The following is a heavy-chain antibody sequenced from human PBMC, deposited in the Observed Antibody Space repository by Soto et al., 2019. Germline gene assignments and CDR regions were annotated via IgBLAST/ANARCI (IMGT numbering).Heavy chain of an antibody. CDR2: ISSGGGTT. Sequence: GGSLRLSCAASGFTFSSYAMGWVRQAPGMGLEWVSSISSGGGTTYYADSVKGRFTISRDNSKNTLFLQMNSLRAEDTAVYYCGSSYCSGGSCPTYDYWGQGTLVTVS. CDR1: GFTFSSYA. V-gene: IGHV3-23*01. J-gene: IGHJ4*02. CDR3: GSSYCSGGSCPTYDY. D-gene: IGHD2-15*01.